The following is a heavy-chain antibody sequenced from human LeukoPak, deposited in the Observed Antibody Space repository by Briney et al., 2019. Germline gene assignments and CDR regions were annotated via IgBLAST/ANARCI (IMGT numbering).Heavy chain of an antibody. CDR3: ARIRYCSGGSCRRDY. Sequence: GGSLRLSCAASGFTFNTYSMNWVRQAPGKGLEWVSSISSSSRNIYYADSMMGRFTISRDNAKNSLYLQMNSLRAEDTAVYYCARIRYCSGGSCRRDYWGQGTLVTVSS. J-gene: IGHJ4*02. CDR1: GFTFNTYS. V-gene: IGHV3-21*01. CDR2: ISSSSRNI. D-gene: IGHD2-15*01.